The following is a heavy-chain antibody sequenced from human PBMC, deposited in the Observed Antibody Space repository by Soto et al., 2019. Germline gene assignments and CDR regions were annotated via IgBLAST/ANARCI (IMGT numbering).Heavy chain of an antibody. V-gene: IGHV4-39*01. CDR1: GGSISSSSYY. CDR3: ARLTVDRSSGWFY. D-gene: IGHD6-19*01. J-gene: IGHJ4*02. Sequence: QLQLQESGPGLVKPSETLSLTCTVSGGSISSSSYYWGWIRQPPGKGLEWIGSIYYSGSTYYNPSLKSRVTISVDTSKNQFSLKLSSVTAADTAVYYCARLTVDRSSGWFYWGQGTLVTVSS. CDR2: IYYSGST.